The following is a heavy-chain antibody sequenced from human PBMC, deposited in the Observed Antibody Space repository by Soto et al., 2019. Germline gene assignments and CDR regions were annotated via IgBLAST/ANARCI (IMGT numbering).Heavy chain of an antibody. J-gene: IGHJ4*02. CDR1: GFTFSSYS. D-gene: IGHD1-7*01. CDR3: ARDLTGTTFIDY. Sequence: GGSLRLSCAASGFTFSSYSMNCVRQAPGKGLEWVSSISSSSSYISYADSVKGRFTISTDNAKNSLYLQMNSLRAADTAVYYCARDLTGTTFIDYWGQGTLVTVSS. V-gene: IGHV3-21*01. CDR2: ISSSSSYI.